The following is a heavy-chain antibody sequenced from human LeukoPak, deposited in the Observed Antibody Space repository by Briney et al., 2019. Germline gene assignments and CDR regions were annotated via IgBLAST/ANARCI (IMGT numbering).Heavy chain of an antibody. Sequence: GGPLRLSCAASGFTFSSYSLNWVRQAPGEGLEWVSSISSGGGYIYYADSVKGRVTISRDNAKNSLYLQMNSLRAEDTALYYCARATGGFDYYFDSWGKGTLVTVSS. V-gene: IGHV3-21*01. CDR1: GFTFSSYS. CDR3: ARATGGFDYYFDS. J-gene: IGHJ4*02. CDR2: ISSGGGYI. D-gene: IGHD5-12*01.